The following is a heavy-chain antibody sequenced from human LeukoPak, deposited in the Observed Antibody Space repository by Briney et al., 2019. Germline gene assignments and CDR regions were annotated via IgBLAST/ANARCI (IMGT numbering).Heavy chain of an antibody. CDR1: GFTVSTTY. CDR2: IYSDDST. D-gene: IGHD6-13*01. J-gene: IGHJ6*03. CDR3: ARVVAASPYYYTDV. V-gene: IGHV3-53*01. Sequence: GGSLRLSCAASGFTVSTTYMSWVRQAPGKGLECVSVIYSDDSTYYADSVKGRFTISRDNSKNTVYVQMNTLRGEDTAVYYCARVVAASPYYYTDVWGKGTTVTVSS.